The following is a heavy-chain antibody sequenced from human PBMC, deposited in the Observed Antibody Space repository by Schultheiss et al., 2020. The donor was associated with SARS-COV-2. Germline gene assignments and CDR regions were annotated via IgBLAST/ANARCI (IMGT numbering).Heavy chain of an antibody. CDR1: GFTVSSNY. Sequence: GGSLRLSCAASGFTVSSNYMSWVRQAPGKGLEWVSVIYSGGSTDYADYVKGRFTISRDNTKNTLYLQMNSLRAEDTAVYYCARGPSQYSSHFDYWGQGTLVTVSS. D-gene: IGHD6-6*01. CDR2: IYSGGST. CDR3: ARGPSQYSSHFDY. J-gene: IGHJ4*02. V-gene: IGHV3-66*02.